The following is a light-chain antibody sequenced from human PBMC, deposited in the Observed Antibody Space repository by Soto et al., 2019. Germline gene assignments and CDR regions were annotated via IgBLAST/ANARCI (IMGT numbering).Light chain of an antibody. CDR1: QSVSSSY. V-gene: IGKV3-20*01. Sequence: IMLKQSPGTLSLTPGERATLSCRASQSVSSSYLAWYKQKPGQAPRLLIYGACSRATGIPDRFSGSGSGADFTLTISGLQPEDFASYHCQQTYSDISFGGGTKVDI. CDR2: GAC. CDR3: QQTYSDIS. J-gene: IGKJ4*01.